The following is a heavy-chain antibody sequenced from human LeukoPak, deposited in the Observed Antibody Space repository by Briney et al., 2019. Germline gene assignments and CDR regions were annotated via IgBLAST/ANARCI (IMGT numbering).Heavy chain of an antibody. V-gene: IGHV3-43*01. D-gene: IGHD1-26*01. CDR2: ISWDGGST. J-gene: IGHJ4*02. Sequence: GGSLRLSCAASGFTFDDYTMHWVRHAPGKGLEWVSLISWDGGSTYYADSVKGRFTISRDSSKNSLYLQMNSLRTEDTALYYCAKASGVWELLPDYWGQGTLVTVSS. CDR3: AKASGVWELLPDY. CDR1: GFTFDDYT.